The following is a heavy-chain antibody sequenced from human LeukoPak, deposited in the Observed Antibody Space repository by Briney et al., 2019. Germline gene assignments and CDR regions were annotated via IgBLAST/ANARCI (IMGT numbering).Heavy chain of an antibody. V-gene: IGHV1-18*01. J-gene: IGHJ5*02. D-gene: IGHD4-17*01. CDR3: AREVADYGDYGWFDP. CDR2: ISAYNGNT. CDR1: GYTFTSYG. Sequence: GASVKVSCKASGYTFTSYGISWVRQAPGQGLEWMGWISAYNGNTNYAQKLQGRVTMTTDTSTSTAYMELRSLRSDDTAVYYCAREVADYGDYGWFDPWGQGTLVTASS.